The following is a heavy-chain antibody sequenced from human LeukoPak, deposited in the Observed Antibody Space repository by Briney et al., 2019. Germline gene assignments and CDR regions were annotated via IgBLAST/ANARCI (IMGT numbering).Heavy chain of an antibody. CDR2: MNPNSGNT. D-gene: IGHD6-13*01. J-gene: IGHJ4*02. CDR3: ARGAPTQWQQFGY. V-gene: IGHV1-8*01. CDR1: GYTFTSYD. Sequence: ASVTVSCKASGYTFTSYDINWVRQATGPGLEWMGWMNPNSGNTGYAQKFQGRVTMTRSTSISTAYMELSSLRSEDTAVYYCARGAPTQWQQFGYWGQGTLVTVSS.